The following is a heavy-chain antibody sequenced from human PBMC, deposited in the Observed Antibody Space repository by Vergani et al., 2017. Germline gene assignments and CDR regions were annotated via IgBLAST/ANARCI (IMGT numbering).Heavy chain of an antibody. Sequence: QVQLQQWGGGLLKPSETLSLTCVVNGGSFTSYHWTWIRQSPGEGLEWVGDIDHTGRPDYNPSLKSRLTMSVDNSRNKFSLTLNSVTATDTAIYFCARVNTETNGHLYYYYYMDVWGQGTAVTVS. CDR1: GGSFTSYH. V-gene: IGHV4-34*01. CDR2: IDHTGRP. CDR3: ARVNTETNGHLYYYYYMDV. D-gene: IGHD4-11*01. J-gene: IGHJ6*03.